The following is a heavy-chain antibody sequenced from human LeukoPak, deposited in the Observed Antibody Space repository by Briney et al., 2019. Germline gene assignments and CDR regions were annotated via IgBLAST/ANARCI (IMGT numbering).Heavy chain of an antibody. D-gene: IGHD2-21*02. CDR1: GGSFSGYY. V-gene: IGHV4-59*01. CDR2: IYYSGST. CDR3: AREGENCGGDCYAYYFDY. J-gene: IGHJ4*02. Sequence: KTSETLSLTCAVYGGSFSGYYWSWIRQPPGKGLEWIGYIYYSGSTNYNPSLKSRVTISVDTSKNQFSLKLSSVTAADTAVYYCAREGENCGGDCYAYYFDYWGQGTLVTVSS.